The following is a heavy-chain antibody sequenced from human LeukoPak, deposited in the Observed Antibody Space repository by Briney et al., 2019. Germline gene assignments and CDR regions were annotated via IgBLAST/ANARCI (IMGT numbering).Heavy chain of an antibody. V-gene: IGHV4-39*01. Sequence: TSETLSLTCTVSGGSISSNTYYYWGWIRQPPGKGLEWIGSIYYSGNTYYNPSLKNRVTISLDTSKNQSSLKLSSVTAADTTVYYCARHHPYCGDDCRGGFDYWGQGALVTVSS. J-gene: IGHJ4*02. D-gene: IGHD2-21*02. CDR3: ARHHPYCGDDCRGGFDY. CDR1: GGSISSNTYYY. CDR2: IYYSGNT.